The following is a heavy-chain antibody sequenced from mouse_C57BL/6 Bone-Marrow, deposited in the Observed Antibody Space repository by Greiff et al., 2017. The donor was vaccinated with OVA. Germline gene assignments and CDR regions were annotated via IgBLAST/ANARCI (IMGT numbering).Heavy chain of an antibody. J-gene: IGHJ3*01. D-gene: IGHD2-4*01. CDR1: GYTFTDYY. Sequence: EVQLQQSGPELVKPGASVKISCKASGYTFTDYYMNWVKQSHGKSLEWIGDINPNNGGTSYNQKFKGKATVTVDKSSSTAYMELRSLTSEDSAVYYCARLYYDYDRFAYWGQGTLVTVSA. CDR2: INPNNGGT. CDR3: ARLYYDYDRFAY. V-gene: IGHV1-26*01.